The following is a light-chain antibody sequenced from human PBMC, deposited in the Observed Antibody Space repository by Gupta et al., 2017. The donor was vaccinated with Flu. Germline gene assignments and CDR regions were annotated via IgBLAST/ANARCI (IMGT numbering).Light chain of an antibody. J-gene: IGKJ2*03. CDR2: AAS. V-gene: IGKV1-27*01. CDR3: QKDTSAPHS. CDR1: QGIVNY. Sequence: DIQLTQSPSSLSPSVGDRVTVSCRASQGIVNYLAWYQQKAGEVPKILISAASAVHSGVPSRFSGSGSGTDFTLTISSLQPEDVATYYCQKDTSAPHSFGQGTKMEIK.